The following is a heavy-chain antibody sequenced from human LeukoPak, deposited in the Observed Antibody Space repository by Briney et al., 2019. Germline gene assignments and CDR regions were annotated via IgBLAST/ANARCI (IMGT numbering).Heavy chain of an antibody. V-gene: IGHV1-69-2*01. D-gene: IGHD6-19*01. Sequence: ATVRISCKASGYTFSHYYMHWVQQTPGKGLEWMGRVDPEDGETIYVKKFQGRVTMIADPSTATAYMELSSLRSEDTAVYYCVKSSAAMAGDWGQGTLVTVSS. CDR3: VKSSAAMAGD. J-gene: IGHJ4*02. CDR1: GYTFSHYY. CDR2: VDPEDGET.